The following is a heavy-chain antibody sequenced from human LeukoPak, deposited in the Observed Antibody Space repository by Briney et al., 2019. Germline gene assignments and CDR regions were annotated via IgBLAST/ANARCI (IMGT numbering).Heavy chain of an antibody. J-gene: IGHJ3*02. CDR1: GGSISSYY. D-gene: IGHD3-10*01. V-gene: IGHV4-59*01. CDR2: IYYSGST. CDR3: ARDMLRGGAFDI. Sequence: SETLSLTCTVSGGSISSYYWSWIRQPAGKGLEWIGYIYYSGSTNYNPSLKSRVTISVDTSKNQFSLKLSSVTAADTAVYYCARDMLRGGAFDIWGQGTMVTVSS.